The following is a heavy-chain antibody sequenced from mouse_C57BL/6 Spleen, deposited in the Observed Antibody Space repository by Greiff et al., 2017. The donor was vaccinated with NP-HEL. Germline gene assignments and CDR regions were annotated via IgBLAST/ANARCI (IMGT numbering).Heavy chain of an antibody. CDR3: ARESSTRGTFDY. CDR1: GYSITSGYY. CDR2: ISYDGSN. D-gene: IGHD1-3*01. Sequence: DVQLQESGPGLVKPSQSLSLTCSVTGYSITSGYYWNWIRQFPGNKLEWMGYISYDGSNNYNPSLKNRISITRDTSKNQFFLKLNSVTTEDTATYYCARESSTRGTFDYWGQGTTLTVSS. V-gene: IGHV3-6*01. J-gene: IGHJ2*01.